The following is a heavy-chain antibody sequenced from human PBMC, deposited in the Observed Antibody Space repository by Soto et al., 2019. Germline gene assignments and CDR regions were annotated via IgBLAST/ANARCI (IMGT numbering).Heavy chain of an antibody. CDR2: IFYTGST. CDR1: GESITTGVY. Sequence: QVELQESGPGRVKPSQTLSLTCTVSGESITTGVYWSWVRLLPGKGLEWIGYIFYTGSTYYNPSPSLKGRPSMSVDTSTNQVSLSLISGTAADTAVYFCATTTGAGSLDFWGQGTLVTVSS. CDR3: ATTTGAGSLDF. V-gene: IGHV4-31*03. J-gene: IGHJ4*02. D-gene: IGHD3-10*01.